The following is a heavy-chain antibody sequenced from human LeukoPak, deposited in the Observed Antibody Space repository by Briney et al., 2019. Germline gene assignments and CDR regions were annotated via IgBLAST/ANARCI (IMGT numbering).Heavy chain of an antibody. V-gene: IGHV3-66*02. J-gene: IGHJ4*02. CDR1: GINVSSNY. D-gene: IGHD6-13*01. CDR3: VSSTGQQLVPYDY. CDR2: IYGGAAA. Sequence: GGSLRLSCAASGINVSSNYMTWIRQAPGKGLEWVSPIYGGAAAYYAESVGGRFIISRDNSKNTLFLQMNSLRTEDTAVYYCVSSTGQQLVPYDYWGQGTHVTVSS.